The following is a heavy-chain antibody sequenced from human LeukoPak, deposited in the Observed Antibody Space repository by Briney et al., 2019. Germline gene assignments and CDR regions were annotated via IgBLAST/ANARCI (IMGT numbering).Heavy chain of an antibody. D-gene: IGHD6-13*01. CDR1: GFTFSSYG. Sequence: PGRSLRLSCAASGFTFSSYGMHWVRQAPGKGLEWVAVIWYDGTNKFYADSVKGRFTISRDNSKNTLYLQMNSLRAEDTAVYYCARSQQGNGNWFDPWGQGTLVTVSS. CDR2: IWYDGTNK. CDR3: ARSQQGNGNWFDP. V-gene: IGHV3-33*01. J-gene: IGHJ5*02.